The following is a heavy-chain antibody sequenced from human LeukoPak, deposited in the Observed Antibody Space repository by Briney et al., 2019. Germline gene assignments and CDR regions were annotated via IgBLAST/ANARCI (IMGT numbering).Heavy chain of an antibody. Sequence: SETLSLTCAVYGGSFSGYYWSWIRQPPGKGREWIGEINHSGSTNYNPSLKSRVTISVDTSKNQFSLKLSSVTAADTAVYYCARGVRDQYYFDYWGQGTLVTVSS. CDR2: INHSGST. CDR1: GGSFSGYY. V-gene: IGHV4-34*01. D-gene: IGHD4-11*01. J-gene: IGHJ4*02. CDR3: ARGVRDQYYFDY.